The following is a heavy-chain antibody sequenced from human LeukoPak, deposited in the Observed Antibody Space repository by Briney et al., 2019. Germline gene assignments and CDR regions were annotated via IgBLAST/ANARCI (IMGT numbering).Heavy chain of an antibody. J-gene: IGHJ4*02. D-gene: IGHD6-19*01. CDR1: GGSIGSYY. V-gene: IGHV4-59*01. Sequence: KASETLSLTCTVSGGSIGSYYWNWIRQAPGKGLEWIGYIHYSGSTNHNSSLKSRVTISVDTSKIQYSLKLSSVTAADTAVYYCARDGVAGGFDYWGQGTLVTVSS. CDR2: IHYSGST. CDR3: ARDGVAGGFDY.